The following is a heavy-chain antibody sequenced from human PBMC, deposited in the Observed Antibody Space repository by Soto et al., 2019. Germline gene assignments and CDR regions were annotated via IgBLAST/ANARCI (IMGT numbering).Heavy chain of an antibody. V-gene: IGHV3-74*01. J-gene: IGHJ4*02. Sequence: PGGSLRLSCAASGFTFSSHWMHWVRQAPGKGLMWVARIKTDGSTISYADSVKGRFTISRDNAKNTLYLQMNSLRVEDTAMYYCARDVQVISAHWGRGTLVTVSS. D-gene: IGHD6-25*01. CDR3: ARDVQVISAH. CDR2: IKTDGSTI. CDR1: GFTFSSHW.